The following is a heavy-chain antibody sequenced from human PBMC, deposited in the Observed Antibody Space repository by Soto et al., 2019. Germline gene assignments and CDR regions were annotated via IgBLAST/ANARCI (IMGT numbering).Heavy chain of an antibody. CDR3: ATGHPIRMADL. Sequence: QVQLVESGGGLVKPGGSLRLSCAASGFTVSGYYMVWVRQAPGKGLEWVSYISGDSSDKNHADSVRGRFTISRANAKTSLNLQMNSLRAEDTAVYYCATGHPIRMADLWGQCTMVTVSS. CDR2: ISGDSSDK. V-gene: IGHV3-11*05. CDR1: GFTVSGYY. J-gene: IGHJ3*01. D-gene: IGHD5-12*01.